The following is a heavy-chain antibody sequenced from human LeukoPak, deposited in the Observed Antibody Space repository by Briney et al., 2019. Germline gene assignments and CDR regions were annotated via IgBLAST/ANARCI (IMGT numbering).Heavy chain of an antibody. D-gene: IGHD4-23*01. CDR2: MNPNSGNT. J-gene: IGHJ5*02. V-gene: IGHV1-8*01. Sequence: GASVTVSCMASVYTFTIYDINWVRQATGQGLEWMGWMNPNSGNTGYAQKFQGRVTMTRNTSISTAYMELSSLRSEDTAVYYCARGGFYGGDNWFDPWGQGTLVTVSS. CDR3: ARGGFYGGDNWFDP. CDR1: VYTFTIYD.